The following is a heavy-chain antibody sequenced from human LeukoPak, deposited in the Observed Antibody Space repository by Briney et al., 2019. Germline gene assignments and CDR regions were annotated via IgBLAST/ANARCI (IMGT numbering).Heavy chain of an antibody. CDR2: IKQDGSEK. Sequence: PGGSLRLSCAASGFTFSSYGMHWVRQAPGKGLEWVANIKQDGSEKYYVDSVKGRFTISRDNAKNSLYLQMNSLRAEDTAVYYCARDLAFGSGSYYTLGYMDVWGKGTTVTVSS. J-gene: IGHJ6*03. D-gene: IGHD3-10*01. V-gene: IGHV3-7*01. CDR1: GFTFSSYG. CDR3: ARDLAFGSGSYYTLGYMDV.